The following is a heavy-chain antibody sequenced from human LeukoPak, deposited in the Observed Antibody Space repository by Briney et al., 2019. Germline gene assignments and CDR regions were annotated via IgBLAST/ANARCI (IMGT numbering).Heavy chain of an antibody. Sequence: GGSLRLSCAASGFTFSDYGMHWVRQAPGKGLEWVTFIRSAGSNKYYADSVKGRFTISRDNAKNTLYLQMNSLRAEDLAVYYCARESTAVGDYYFDYWGQGILVAVSS. V-gene: IGHV3-30*02. CDR3: ARESTAVGDYYFDY. J-gene: IGHJ4*02. D-gene: IGHD3-16*01. CDR1: GFTFSDYG. CDR2: IRSAGSNK.